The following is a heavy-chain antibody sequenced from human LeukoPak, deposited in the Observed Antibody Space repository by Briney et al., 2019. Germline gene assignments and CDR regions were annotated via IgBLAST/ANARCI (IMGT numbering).Heavy chain of an antibody. CDR2: ISGSGGST. CDR1: GFTFSSYA. Sequence: GGSLRLSCAASGFTFSSYAMSWVRQAPGKGLEWVSAISGSGGSTYYADSVKGRFTISRDNSKNTLYLQMNSLRAEDTAVYYCARRDSSGWYGDWGQGTLVTVSS. V-gene: IGHV3-23*01. J-gene: IGHJ4*02. D-gene: IGHD6-19*01. CDR3: ARRDSSGWYGD.